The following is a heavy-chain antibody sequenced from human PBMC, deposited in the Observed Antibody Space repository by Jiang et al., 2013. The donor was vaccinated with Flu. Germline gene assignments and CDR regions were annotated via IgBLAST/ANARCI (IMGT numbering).Heavy chain of an antibody. Sequence: VQLVESGGDVVQPGRSLRLSCAASGSIFRSYGMHWVRQAPGKGLEWVAVISYDGTSKHYADSVKGRFIISRDNARSTIYVSMSSLRPDDTAVYYCAKEGTPGSGHFVDYWGQGTLVTVSS. CDR1: GSIFRSYG. CDR3: AKEGTPGSGHFVDY. J-gene: IGHJ4*02. CDR2: ISYDGTSK. V-gene: IGHV3-30*18. D-gene: IGHD2-15*01.